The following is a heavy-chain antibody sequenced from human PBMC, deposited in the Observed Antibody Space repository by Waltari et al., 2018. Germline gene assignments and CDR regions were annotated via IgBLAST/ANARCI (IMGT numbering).Heavy chain of an antibody. V-gene: IGHV3-48*03. D-gene: IGHD4-17*01. CDR2: TSSRGSTI. CDR1: GFTFSSYE. Sequence: EVQLVESGGGLVQPGGSLRLSCAASGFTFSSYEMNWVRQAPGKGLEWVSYTSSRGSTIYYADSVKGRFTISRDNAKNSLYLQMNSLRAEDTAVYYCARGGYGYGGNSGVDYWGQGTLVTVSS. CDR3: ARGGYGYGGNSGVDY. J-gene: IGHJ4*02.